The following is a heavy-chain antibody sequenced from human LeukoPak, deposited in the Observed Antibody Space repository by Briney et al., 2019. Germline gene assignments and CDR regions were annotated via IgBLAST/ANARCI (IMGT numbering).Heavy chain of an antibody. Sequence: GGSLRLSCAASELTLSTYWMHWVRQAPGKGLVWVSRISRDGSNTFYADSVKGRFTISRDNAKNTLYLQMNSLRGNDTAVYFCAREWDLPGAYYMDVWGKGTTVTVSS. CDR2: ISRDGSNT. CDR3: AREWDLPGAYYMDV. J-gene: IGHJ6*03. V-gene: IGHV3-74*01. D-gene: IGHD1-26*01. CDR1: ELTLSTYW.